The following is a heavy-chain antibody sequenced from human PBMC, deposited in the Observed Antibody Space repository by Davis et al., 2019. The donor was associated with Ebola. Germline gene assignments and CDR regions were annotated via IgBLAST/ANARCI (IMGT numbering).Heavy chain of an antibody. CDR2: IYYSGST. CDR3: ARSYGAAPFDY. D-gene: IGHD4/OR15-4a*01. Sequence: MPSETLSLTCTAPGGSISPYYWSWIRQPPGKGLEWIGYIYYSGSTKYNLSLKGRVAISVDTSKNQFSLKLSSVTAADTAVYYCARSYGAAPFDYWGQGTLVTVSS. J-gene: IGHJ4*02. V-gene: IGHV4-59*08. CDR1: GGSISPYY.